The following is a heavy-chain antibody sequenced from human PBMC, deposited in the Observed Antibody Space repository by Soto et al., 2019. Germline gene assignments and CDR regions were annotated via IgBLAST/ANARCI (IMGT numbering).Heavy chain of an antibody. Sequence: SGPTLVNPTEPLTLTCTFSGFSLTSPGMCVSWIRQPPGKALEWLALIERDDDDKYYSTSLKTRLTISKDTRKNQVVLTMANMDPADTGTYYCARSIRGPRRFNGMDVWGQGTTVTVSS. CDR3: ARSIRGPRRFNGMDV. J-gene: IGHJ6*02. D-gene: IGHD1-20*01. CDR1: GFSLTSPGMC. CDR2: IERDDDDK. V-gene: IGHV2-70*13.